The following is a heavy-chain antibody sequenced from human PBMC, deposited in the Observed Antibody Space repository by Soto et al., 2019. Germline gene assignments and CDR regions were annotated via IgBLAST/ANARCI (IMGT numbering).Heavy chain of an antibody. V-gene: IGHV4-31*03. J-gene: IGHJ6*02. D-gene: IGHD6-6*01. CDR2: IYYSGST. Sequence: SETLSLTCTVSGGSISSAGYYWSWIRQHPGKGLEWIGYIYYSGSTYYNPSLKSRVTISVGTSKNQFSLKLSSVTAADTAVYYCARAYSSSPTYYYYGMDVWGQGTTVTVSS. CDR3: ARAYSSSPTYYYYGMDV. CDR1: GGSISSAGYY.